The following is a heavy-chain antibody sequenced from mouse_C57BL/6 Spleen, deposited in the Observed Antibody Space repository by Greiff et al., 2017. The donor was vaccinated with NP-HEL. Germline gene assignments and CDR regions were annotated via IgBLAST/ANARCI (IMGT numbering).Heavy chain of an antibody. CDR1: GYTFTSYW. CDR2: IHPNSGST. V-gene: IGHV1-64*01. Sequence: VQLQQPGAELVKPGASVKLSCKASGYTFTSYWVHWVKQRPGQGLEWIGMIHPNSGSTNYNEKFKSKATLTVDKSSSTAYMQLSSLTSEDSAVYYCARSTAQVYYFDYWGQGTTLTVSS. D-gene: IGHD3-2*02. CDR3: ARSTAQVYYFDY. J-gene: IGHJ2*01.